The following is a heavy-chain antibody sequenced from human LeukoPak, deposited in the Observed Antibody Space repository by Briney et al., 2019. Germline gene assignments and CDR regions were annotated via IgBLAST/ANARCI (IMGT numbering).Heavy chain of an antibody. Sequence: ASVKVSCKASGCILTSYLISWVRQAPGQGLEWMGWISAYNGNTNYAQKLQGRVTMTADTSTSTAYMELRSLRSDDTAVYYCARVSLRAFDIWGQGTMVTVSS. CDR2: ISAYNGNT. J-gene: IGHJ3*02. CDR1: GCILTSYL. CDR3: ARVSLRAFDI. V-gene: IGHV1-18*01.